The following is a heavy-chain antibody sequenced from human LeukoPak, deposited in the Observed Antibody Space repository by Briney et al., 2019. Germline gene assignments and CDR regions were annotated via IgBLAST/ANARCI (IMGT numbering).Heavy chain of an antibody. V-gene: IGHV3-7*04. CDR2: IRDDGSEK. Sequence: GGSLRLSCAASGFTFSDYWMLWVRQAPGKGPEWVANIRDDGSEKNYVDSVKGRFTISRDNAQMSLYLQLDSLRVDDTAVYYCATDRKAGSWDPRFNYGGQGTLVTVSS. CDR1: GFTFSDYW. J-gene: IGHJ4*02. D-gene: IGHD1-14*01. CDR3: ATDRKAGSWDPRFNY.